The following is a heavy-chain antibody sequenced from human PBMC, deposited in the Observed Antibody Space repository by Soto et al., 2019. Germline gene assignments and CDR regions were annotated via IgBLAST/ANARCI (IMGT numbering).Heavy chain of an antibody. CDR1: GGTFSSYA. V-gene: IGHV1-69*06. Sequence: QVQLVQSGAEVKKPGSSVKVSCKASGGTFSSYAISWLRQAPGQGLEWMGGIIPIFGTANYAQKFQGRVTITEAKSMRTAYMELSIVRSEDWAVYYSALLAGTAMAKIDYLGQGALGSVSS. CDR3: ALLAGTAMAKIDY. D-gene: IGHD5-18*01. J-gene: IGHJ4*02. CDR2: IIPIFGTA.